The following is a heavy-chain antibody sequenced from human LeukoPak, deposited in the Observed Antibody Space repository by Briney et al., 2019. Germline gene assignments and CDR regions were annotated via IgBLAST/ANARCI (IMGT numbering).Heavy chain of an antibody. CDR2: IYSGGDT. J-gene: IGHJ5*02. Sequence: PGGSLRLSCAASGFTVSNNYMSWVRQAPGKGLEWVSVIYSGGDTYYADSVKGRFTISRDNSKNTLYLQMNSLRAEDTAVYYCARASARTRYNWFDPWGQGTLVTVSS. CDR3: ARASARTRYNWFDP. D-gene: IGHD6-6*01. V-gene: IGHV3-53*01. CDR1: GFTVSNNY.